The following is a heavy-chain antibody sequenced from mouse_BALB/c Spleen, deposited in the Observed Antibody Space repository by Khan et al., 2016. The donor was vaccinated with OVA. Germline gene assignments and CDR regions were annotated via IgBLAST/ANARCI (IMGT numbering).Heavy chain of an antibody. V-gene: IGHV2-6-7*01. Sequence: VQLKESGPGLVAPSQSLSITCTVSGFSLTGYGVNWVRQPPGKGLEWLGMIWGDGSTDYNSTLKSRLSISKDNSKSQVFLKMYSLQTDDTARYYCARAYYGNYREAMDYWGQGTSGTVSS. CDR1: GFSLTGYG. J-gene: IGHJ4*01. CDR3: ARAYYGNYREAMDY. D-gene: IGHD2-10*01. CDR2: IWGDGST.